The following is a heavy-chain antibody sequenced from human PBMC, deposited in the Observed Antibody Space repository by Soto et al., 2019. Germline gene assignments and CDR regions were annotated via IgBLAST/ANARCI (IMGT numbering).Heavy chain of an antibody. CDR3: ARGVRNYYGVDV. V-gene: IGHV3-74*01. Sequence: EVQLVESGGGLVQPGGSLRLSCVASGFTFSDYWMHWVRQAPGKGLVWVSRIKFDGGITSHADSVKGRFTISRDNARNTVHLQMNSLRAEDTGVYYCARGVRNYYGVDVWGPGTTVTVSS. J-gene: IGHJ6*02. CDR1: GFTFSDYW. CDR2: IKFDGGIT. D-gene: IGHD2-2*01.